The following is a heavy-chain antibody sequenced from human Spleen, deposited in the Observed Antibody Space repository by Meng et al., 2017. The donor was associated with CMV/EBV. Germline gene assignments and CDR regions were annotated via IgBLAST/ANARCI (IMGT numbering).Heavy chain of an antibody. CDR3: AHRGSNTMVRGIIVYYFDY. V-gene: IGHV2-5*02. J-gene: IGHJ4*02. CDR2: IYWDDDK. Sequence: QITLKESGPTLVKPTQTLTLTCTFSGFSLSRSGVGVGWIRQPPGKALEWLALIYWDDDKRYSPSLKSRLTITKDTSKNQVVLTMTNMDPVDTATYYCAHRGSNTMVRGIIVYYFDYWGQGTLVTVSS. CDR1: GFSLSRSGVG. D-gene: IGHD3-10*01.